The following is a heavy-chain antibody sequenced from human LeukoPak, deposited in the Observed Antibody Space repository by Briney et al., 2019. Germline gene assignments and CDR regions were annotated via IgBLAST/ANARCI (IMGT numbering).Heavy chain of an antibody. CDR2: MHYSGTT. CDR3: ARNDRGRPADY. V-gene: IGHV4-39*01. J-gene: IGHJ4*02. CDR1: GGSINNSPYY. D-gene: IGHD1-26*01. Sequence: SETLSLTCTVSGGSINNSPYYWGWIRQPPGKELEWIVSMHYSGTTYYNPSLKSRVTISIDTSKNQFSLRLISVTAADTAVSYCARNDRGRPADYWGQGTLVTVSS.